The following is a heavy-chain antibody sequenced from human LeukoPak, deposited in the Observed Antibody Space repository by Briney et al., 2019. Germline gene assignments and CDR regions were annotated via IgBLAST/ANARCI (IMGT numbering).Heavy chain of an antibody. J-gene: IGHJ4*02. CDR2: INPNSGGT. D-gene: IGHD3-22*01. CDR1: GYIFTGYY. CDR3: ARGNYYYDSSGYYEKLFDY. Sequence: ASVKVSCKASGYIFTGYYMHWVRQAPGQGLEWMGWINPNSGGTNYAQKFQGRVTMTRDTSISTAYMELSRLRSDDTAVYYCARGNYYYDSSGYYEKLFDYWGQGTLVTVSS. V-gene: IGHV1-2*02.